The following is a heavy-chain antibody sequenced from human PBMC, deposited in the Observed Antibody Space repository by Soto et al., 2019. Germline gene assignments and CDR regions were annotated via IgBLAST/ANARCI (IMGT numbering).Heavy chain of an antibody. V-gene: IGHV1-69*05. D-gene: IGHD6-6*01. CDR1: GGTFSSYA. J-gene: IGHJ5*02. CDR2: IIPIFLTP. Sequence: SVKVSCKASGGTFSSYAISWVRQAPGQRLQWMGGIIPIFLTPNYAQKFQGRVTMTRNTSISTAYMELSSLRSEDTAVYYCAREKGSSGFDPWGQGTLVTVSS. CDR3: AREKGSSGFDP.